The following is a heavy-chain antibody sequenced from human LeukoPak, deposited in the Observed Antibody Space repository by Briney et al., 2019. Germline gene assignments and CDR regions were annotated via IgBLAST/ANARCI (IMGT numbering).Heavy chain of an antibody. CDR1: GFTFSSYA. V-gene: IGHV3-23*01. D-gene: IGHD3-22*01. Sequence: GGSLRLSCAASGFTFSSYAMSWVRQAPGKGLEWVSAISGSGGSTYYADSVKGRFTISRDNSKNTLYLQMNSLRAEDTAVYYCAKIPRVVVTPYYFDYWGQGTLVTVSS. J-gene: IGHJ4*02. CDR2: ISGSGGST. CDR3: AKIPRVVVTPYYFDY.